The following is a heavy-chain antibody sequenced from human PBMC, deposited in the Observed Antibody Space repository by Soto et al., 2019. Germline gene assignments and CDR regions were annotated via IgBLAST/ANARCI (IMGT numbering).Heavy chain of an antibody. Sequence: SETLSLTCTVSGGSLSSYYWSWIRQPPGKGLEWIGSIYYSGSTNYNPSLKSRVTISVDTSKNQFSLKLSSVTAADTAVYYCARTWGAAAHSSLDVWGKGTPVPVS. J-gene: IGHJ6*03. CDR3: ARTWGAAAHSSLDV. V-gene: IGHV4-59*08. CDR1: GGSLSSYY. CDR2: IYYSGST. D-gene: IGHD2-2*01.